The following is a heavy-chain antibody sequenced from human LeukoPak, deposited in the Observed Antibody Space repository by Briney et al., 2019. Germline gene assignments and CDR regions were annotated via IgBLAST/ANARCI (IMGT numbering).Heavy chain of an antibody. CDR2: ISAYNGNT. CDR1: GYTFTSYG. Sequence: GASVKVSCTASGYTFTSYGISWVRQAPGQGLEWMGWISAYNGNTNYAQKLQGRVTMTTDTSTSTAYMELRSLRSDDTAVYYCARDWWSFEPTPNWFDPWGQGTLVTVSS. CDR3: ARDWWSFEPTPNWFDP. D-gene: IGHD2-15*01. J-gene: IGHJ5*02. V-gene: IGHV1-18*01.